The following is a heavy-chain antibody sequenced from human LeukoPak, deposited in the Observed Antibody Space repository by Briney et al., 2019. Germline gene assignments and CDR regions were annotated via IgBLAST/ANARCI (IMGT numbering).Heavy chain of an antibody. CDR3: ARGRSGSTSKYYGMDV. J-gene: IGHJ6*02. CDR1: GFTFSSYS. CDR2: ISSSSSYI. V-gene: IGHV3-21*04. Sequence: GGSLRLSCAASGFTFSSYSMNWVRQAPGKGLEWVSSISSSSSYIYYADSVKGRFTISRDNAKNSLYLQMNSLRAEDTAVYYCARGRSGSTSKYYGMDVWGQGTTVTVSS. D-gene: IGHD2-2*01.